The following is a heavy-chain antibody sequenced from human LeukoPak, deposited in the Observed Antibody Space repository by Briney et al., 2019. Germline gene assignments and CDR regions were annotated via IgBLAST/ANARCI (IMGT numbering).Heavy chain of an antibody. J-gene: IGHJ3*02. V-gene: IGHV4-30-2*01. Sequence: PSQTLSLTCAVSGGSISSGGYSWSWIRQPPGKGLEWIGEINHSGSTNYNPSLKSRVTISVDTSKNQFSLKLSSVTAADTAVYYCARVIITIFGVVIDDAFDIWGQGTMVTVSS. CDR3: ARVIITIFGVVIDDAFDI. CDR1: GGSISSGGYS. D-gene: IGHD3-3*01. CDR2: INHSGST.